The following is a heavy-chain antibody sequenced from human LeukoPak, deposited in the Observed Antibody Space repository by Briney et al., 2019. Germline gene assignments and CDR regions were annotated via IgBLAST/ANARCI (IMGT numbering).Heavy chain of an antibody. Sequence: SETLSLTCAVYGGSFSGYYWSWIRQPPGKGLEWIGYIYYSGSTYYNPSLKSRVTISVDTSKNQFSLKLSSVTAADTAVYYCARDSSGWYYFDYWGQGTLVTVSS. J-gene: IGHJ4*02. V-gene: IGHV4-30-4*08. CDR3: ARDSSGWYYFDY. CDR1: GGSFSGYY. D-gene: IGHD6-19*01. CDR2: IYYSGST.